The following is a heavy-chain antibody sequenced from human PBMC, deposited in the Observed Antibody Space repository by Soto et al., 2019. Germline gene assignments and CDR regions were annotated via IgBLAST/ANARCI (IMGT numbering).Heavy chain of an antibody. CDR3: ARVVPGAEAWFGP. CDR1: GYTFSNYG. V-gene: IGHV1-18*01. Sequence: QVQLVQSGGEVKRPGASVKVSCKTPGYTFSNYGITWVRQAPGQPLEWLGWISLYSDGTNYAQKFQGRVSMTTDTSTTTALMELRGLRSDDTAVYYCARVVPGAEAWFGPWGQGTLVTVSS. J-gene: IGHJ5*02. D-gene: IGHD2-2*01. CDR2: ISLYSDGT.